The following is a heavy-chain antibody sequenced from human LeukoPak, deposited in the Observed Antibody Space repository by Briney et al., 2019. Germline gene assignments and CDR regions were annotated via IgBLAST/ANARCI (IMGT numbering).Heavy chain of an antibody. CDR2: IYSGGST. J-gene: IGHJ4*02. V-gene: IGHV3-66*01. D-gene: IGHD3-10*01. CDR1: GFTVSSNY. Sequence: PGGSLRLSCAASGFTVSSNYMSWVRQAPGKGLEWVSVIYSGGSTYYAGSVKGRFTISRDNSKNTLYLQMNSLRAEDTAVYYCAREVSGGTFDYWGQGTLVTVSS. CDR3: AREVSGGTFDY.